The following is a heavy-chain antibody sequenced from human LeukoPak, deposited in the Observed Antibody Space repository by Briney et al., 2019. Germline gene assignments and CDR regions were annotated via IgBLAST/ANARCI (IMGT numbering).Heavy chain of an antibody. V-gene: IGHV5-51*01. CDR2: IYPGDSDT. CDR3: ARTYISRWYEKSVFDI. Sequence: GESLKISCKGSGYSFTSYWIGWVRQMPGKGLEWMGIIYPGDSDTRYSPSFQGQVTISADKSIITAYLQWSSLKASDTAMYYCARTYISRWYEKSVFDIWGQGTMVTVYS. D-gene: IGHD6-13*01. J-gene: IGHJ3*02. CDR1: GYSFTSYW.